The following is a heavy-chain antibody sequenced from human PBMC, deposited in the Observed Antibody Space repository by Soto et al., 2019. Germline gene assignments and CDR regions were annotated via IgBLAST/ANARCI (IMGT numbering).Heavy chain of an antibody. CDR2: ISNSGSNI. CDR1: GFSFSSYE. J-gene: IGHJ4*02. D-gene: IGHD6-6*01. V-gene: IGHV3-48*03. CDR3: AREHRSSFSSTFDY. Sequence: GALRLSCAASGFSFSSYEMNWVRQSPGKGPEWVSYISNSGSNIKYADSVRGRFTISRDNAKNSLYLRMNSLRVEDTAVYYCAREHRSSFSSTFDYWGQGTLVTVSS.